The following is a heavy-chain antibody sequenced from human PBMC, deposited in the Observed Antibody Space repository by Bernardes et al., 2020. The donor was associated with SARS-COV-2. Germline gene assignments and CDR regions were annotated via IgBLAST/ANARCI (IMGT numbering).Heavy chain of an antibody. CDR1: GFTFSSYA. J-gene: IGHJ3*02. V-gene: IGHV3-23*01. CDR3: AKVGPFPTFWSGAFDI. Sequence: GGSLRLSCAASGFTFSSYAMNWVRQAPGKGLEWVSVISGSGGTTIYTDSVKGRFTISRDNSKNTLYLQMNSLRGEDTALYYCAKVGPFPTFWSGAFDIWGQGTMVTVSS. D-gene: IGHD3-3*01. CDR2: ISGSGGTT.